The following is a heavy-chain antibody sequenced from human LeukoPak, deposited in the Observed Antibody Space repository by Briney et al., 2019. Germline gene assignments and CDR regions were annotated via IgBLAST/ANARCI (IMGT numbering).Heavy chain of an antibody. J-gene: IGHJ4*02. Sequence: PGGSLRLSCAASGFTFSSYSMNWVRQAPGKGLEWVSSISSSSSYIYYADSVKGRFTISRDNAKNSLYLQMNSLRAEDTAVYYCARDELFASGWFDYWGQGTLVTVSS. CDR1: GFTFSSYS. CDR2: ISSSSSYI. CDR3: ARDELFASGWFDY. D-gene: IGHD6-19*01. V-gene: IGHV3-21*01.